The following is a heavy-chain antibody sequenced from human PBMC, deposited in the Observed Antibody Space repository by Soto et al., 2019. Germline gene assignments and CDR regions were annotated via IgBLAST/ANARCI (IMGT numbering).Heavy chain of an antibody. CDR2: ISSSGSTI. D-gene: IGHD3-10*01. V-gene: IGHV3-48*03. Sequence: EVQLVESGGGLVQPGGSLRLSCAASGFTFSSYEMNWVRQAPGKGLEGVSYISSSGSTIYYADSVKGRFTISRDNAKNSLYLQMNSLRAEDTAVYYCARDGPITMVRGAPVYWGQGTLVTVSS. CDR3: ARDGPITMVRGAPVY. J-gene: IGHJ4*02. CDR1: GFTFSSYE.